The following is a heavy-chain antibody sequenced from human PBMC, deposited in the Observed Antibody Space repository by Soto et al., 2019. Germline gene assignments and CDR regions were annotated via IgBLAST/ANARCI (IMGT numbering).Heavy chain of an antibody. J-gene: IGHJ4*02. CDR2: IIPILGIA. Sequence: QVQLVQSGAEVKKPGSSVKVSCKASGGTFSSYTISWVRQAPGQGLEWMGRIIPILGIANYAQKFQGRVPLTADKSPSTAYMELSSLRSEDTAVYYCAMEYCSSTSCSRDYWGQGTLVTVSS. V-gene: IGHV1-69*02. CDR1: GGTFSSYT. CDR3: AMEYCSSTSCSRDY. D-gene: IGHD2-2*01.